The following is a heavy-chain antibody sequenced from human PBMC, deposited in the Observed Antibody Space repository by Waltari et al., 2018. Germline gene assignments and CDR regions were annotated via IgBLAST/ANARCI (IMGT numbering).Heavy chain of an antibody. V-gene: IGHV4-30-4*08. D-gene: IGHD4-17*01. CDR2: IYYSGST. J-gene: IGHJ5*02. CDR1: GGSISSGDYY. CDR3: ARDAPDYGDYLVLGP. Sequence: QVQLQESGPGLVKPSQTLSLTCTVSGGSISSGDYYWSWIRQPPGKGLEWIGYIYYSGSTYDNPSLKSRVTISVDTSKNQFSLKLSSVTAADTAVYYCARDAPDYGDYLVLGPWGQGTLVTVSS.